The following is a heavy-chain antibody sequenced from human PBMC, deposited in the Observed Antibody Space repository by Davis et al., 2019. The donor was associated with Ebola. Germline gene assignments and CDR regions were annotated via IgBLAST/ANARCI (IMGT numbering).Heavy chain of an antibody. Sequence: AASVKVSCKASGYTFTGYDMHWVRQAPGQGLEWMGWINPNSGGTNYAQKFQGWVTMTRDKSISTAYMELSRLRSDDTAVYYCARDRQLLDYYYYGMDVWGQGTTVTVSS. CDR2: INPNSGGT. CDR3: ARDRQLLDYYYYGMDV. V-gene: IGHV1-2*04. CDR1: GYTFTGYD. D-gene: IGHD6-6*01. J-gene: IGHJ6*02.